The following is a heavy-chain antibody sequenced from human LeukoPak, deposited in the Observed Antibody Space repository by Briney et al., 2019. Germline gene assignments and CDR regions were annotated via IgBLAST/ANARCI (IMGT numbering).Heavy chain of an antibody. V-gene: IGHV4-59*08. Sequence: PSETLSLPCTVSGGSISSYYWSWIRQPPGKGLEWIGYIYYSGSTNYNPSLKSRVTISVDTSKNQFSLKLSSVTAADTAVYYCARRGNTRASSDFDYWGQGTLVTVSS. CDR1: GGSISSYY. J-gene: IGHJ4*02. D-gene: IGHD6-6*01. CDR2: IYYSGST. CDR3: ARRGNTRASSDFDY.